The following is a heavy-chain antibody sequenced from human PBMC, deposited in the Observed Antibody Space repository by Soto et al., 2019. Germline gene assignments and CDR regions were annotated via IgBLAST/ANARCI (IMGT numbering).Heavy chain of an antibody. CDR3: ARDRSMSATFDS. D-gene: IGHD1-26*01. CDR2: IYYTGGT. J-gene: IGHJ4*02. V-gene: IGHV4-31*03. Sequence: SETLSLTCTVSGGSISSGRYYWTWIRQLPGKGLEYIGYIYYTGGTYYSPSLKSRVTISVDTSKGQFSLNLGSVTAADTAVYYCARDRSMSATFDSWGQGSLVTVSS. CDR1: GGSISSGRYY.